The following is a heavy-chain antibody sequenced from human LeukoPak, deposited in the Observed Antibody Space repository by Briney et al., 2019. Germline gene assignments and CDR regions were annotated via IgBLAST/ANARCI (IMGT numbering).Heavy chain of an antibody. CDR1: GFAFSSYA. Sequence: GGSLRLSCAASGFAFSSYAMSWVRQAPGKGLEWVSAISGSGGSTYSADSVKGRFTISRDNSKNTLYLQMNSLRAEDTAVYYCAKARSGYCSGGSCFDYWGQGTLVTVSS. D-gene: IGHD2-15*01. CDR2: ISGSGGST. J-gene: IGHJ4*02. CDR3: AKARSGYCSGGSCFDY. V-gene: IGHV3-23*01.